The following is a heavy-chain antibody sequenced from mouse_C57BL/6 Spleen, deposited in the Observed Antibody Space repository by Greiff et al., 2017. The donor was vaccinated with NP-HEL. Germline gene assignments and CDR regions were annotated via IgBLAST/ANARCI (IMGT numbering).Heavy chain of an antibody. CDR3: ARPDFDGDAMDY. D-gene: IGHD2-4*01. Sequence: EVQLQQSGPELVKPGASVKIPCKASGYTFTDYNMDWVKQSHGKSLEWIGDINPNNGGTIYNQKFKGKATLTVDKSSSTAYMELRSLPSEDTAVYCCARPDFDGDAMDYWGQGTSVTVSS. V-gene: IGHV1-18*01. J-gene: IGHJ4*01. CDR1: GYTFTDYN. CDR2: INPNNGGT.